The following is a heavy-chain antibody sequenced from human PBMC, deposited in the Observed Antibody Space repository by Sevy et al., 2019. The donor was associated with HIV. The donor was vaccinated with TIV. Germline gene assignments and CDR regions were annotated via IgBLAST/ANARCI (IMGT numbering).Heavy chain of an antibody. V-gene: IGHV4-34*01. CDR1: GGSFSGYY. Sequence: SETLSLTCAVYGGSFSGYYWSWIRQPPGKGLEWIGEINHSGGTNYNPSLKSRVIISGNTSKNQFSLKLNSLTAADTAVYYCARHCTGSSCSHAFDIWGQGTMVTVSS. CDR2: INHSGGT. J-gene: IGHJ3*02. D-gene: IGHD2-15*01. CDR3: ARHCTGSSCSHAFDI.